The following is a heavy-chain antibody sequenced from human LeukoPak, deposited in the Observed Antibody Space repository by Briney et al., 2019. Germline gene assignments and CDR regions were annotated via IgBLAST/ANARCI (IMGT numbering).Heavy chain of an antibody. D-gene: IGHD1-26*01. CDR1: GYTFTSYG. CDR2: ISAYNGNT. CDR3: ARVVFVGASPLDAFDI. V-gene: IGHV1-18*01. J-gene: IGHJ3*02. Sequence: ASVKVSCKASGYTFTSYGINWVRQAPGQGLEWMGWISAYNGNTNYAQKLQGRVTMTTDTSTSIAYMELRSLRSDDTAVYYCARVVFVGASPLDAFDIWGQGTMVTVSS.